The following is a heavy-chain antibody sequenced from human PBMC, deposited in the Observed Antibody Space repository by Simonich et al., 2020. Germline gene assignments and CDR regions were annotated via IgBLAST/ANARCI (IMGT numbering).Heavy chain of an antibody. CDR3: ARGKGWKNAFDI. Sequence: QVQLQQWGAGLLKPSETLSLTCAVYGGSFSGYYWGWVRQPPRKGLEWIGEIKHSGSTNYNPSLKSRVTISVDTSKNQCSLKLSSVTAADTAVYYCARGKGWKNAFDIWGQGTMVTVSS. J-gene: IGHJ3*02. CDR2: IKHSGST. CDR1: GGSFSGYY. D-gene: IGHD1-1*01. V-gene: IGHV4-34*01.